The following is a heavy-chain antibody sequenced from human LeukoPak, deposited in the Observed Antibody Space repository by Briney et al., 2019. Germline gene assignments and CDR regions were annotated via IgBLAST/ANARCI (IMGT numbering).Heavy chain of an antibody. CDR3: AGVLGDGNYVLDY. Sequence: SVKVSCKASGGTFSSYAISWVRQDPAQGLEWMGGIIPISGTANYPQKFKGRLTITTDESTSTASIELRSLRSEDKAVYYCAGVLGDGNYVLDYWGQGTLVTVSS. D-gene: IGHD4-17*01. CDR2: IIPISGTA. CDR1: GGTFSSYA. V-gene: IGHV1-69*05. J-gene: IGHJ4*02.